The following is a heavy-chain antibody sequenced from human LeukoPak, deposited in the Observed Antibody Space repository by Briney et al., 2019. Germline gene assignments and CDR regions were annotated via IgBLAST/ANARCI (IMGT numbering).Heavy chain of an antibody. V-gene: IGHV4-59*12. CDR2: IYYSGST. J-gene: IGHJ3*02. Sequence: SETLSLTCTVSGYSISSSYYWSWIRQPPGKGLEWIGYIYYSGSTNYNPSLKSRVTISVDTSKNQFSLKLSSVTAADTAVYYCAREGARWEPSFSAFDIWGQGTMVTVSS. CDR1: GYSISSSYY. D-gene: IGHD1-26*01. CDR3: AREGARWEPSFSAFDI.